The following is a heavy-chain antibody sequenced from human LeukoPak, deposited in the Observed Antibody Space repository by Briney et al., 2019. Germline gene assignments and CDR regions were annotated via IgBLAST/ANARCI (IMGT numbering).Heavy chain of an antibody. D-gene: IGHD2-8*02. CDR1: GFTVSTNY. J-gene: IGHJ6*02. Sequence: GGSLRPSCAASGFTVSTNYMSWVRQAPGKGLEWVSVIYSGGSTYYSDSVKGRFTISRDNSKNTLYLQMNSLRAEDTAVYYCARDAGGYGMDVWCQGATVTVAS. V-gene: IGHV3-66*01. CDR2: IYSGGST. CDR3: ARDAGGYGMDV.